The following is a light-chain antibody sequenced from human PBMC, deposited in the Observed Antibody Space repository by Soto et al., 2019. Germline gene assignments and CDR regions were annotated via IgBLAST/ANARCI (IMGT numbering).Light chain of an antibody. J-gene: IGLJ3*02. CDR2: EVT. CDR3: SSYTGTGTVV. Sequence: QSALTQPASVSGSLGQSITISCTGTSSDVGVYNLVFWYQQHPGKAPKLMTYEVTNRPSGISDRFSGSKSGNTASLTISGLQADDEADYYCSSYTGTGTVVFGGGTKLTVL. V-gene: IGLV2-14*01. CDR1: SSDVGVYNL.